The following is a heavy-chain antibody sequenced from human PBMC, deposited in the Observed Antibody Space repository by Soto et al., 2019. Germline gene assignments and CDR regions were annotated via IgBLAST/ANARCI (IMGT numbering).Heavy chain of an antibody. D-gene: IGHD3-22*01. Sequence: SVKVSCKASGGTFSSYTISWVRQAPGQGLEWKGRIIPILGIANYAQKIQGRDTITADKSTSTAYMELSSLRSEDTAVYYCLRVLGGPYDSSGYYQFVGYNDLSGRGTLVTVSS. CDR3: LRVLGGPYDSSGYYQFVGYNDL. V-gene: IGHV1-69*02. CDR1: GGTFSSYT. CDR2: IIPILGIA. J-gene: IGHJ2*01.